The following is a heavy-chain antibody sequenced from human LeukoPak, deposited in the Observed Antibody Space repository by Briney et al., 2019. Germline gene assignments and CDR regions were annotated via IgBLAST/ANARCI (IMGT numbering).Heavy chain of an antibody. D-gene: IGHD3-10*01. Sequence: GASVKVSCKASGYTFTDYYIHWVRQAPGQGLEWMGWINPNSGGTNYAQKFQGRVTMTRDTSISTAYMDLSRLRSDDTAVYYCARRMLWFGDHWFDPWGQGTLVTVSS. J-gene: IGHJ5*02. V-gene: IGHV1-2*02. CDR3: ARRMLWFGDHWFDP. CDR2: INPNSGGT. CDR1: GYTFTDYY.